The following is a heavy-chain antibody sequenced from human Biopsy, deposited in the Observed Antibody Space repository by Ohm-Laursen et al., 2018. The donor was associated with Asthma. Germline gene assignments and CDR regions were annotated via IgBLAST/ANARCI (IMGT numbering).Heavy chain of an antibody. CDR2: VSYDGGVA. Sequence: RSLRLSCAASGLTFSSYGMHWVRQAPGKGLEWVAVVSYDGGVAHYADSMKGRFTISRDNAKSTLYLQMNRLRTDDTAVYYCAKRRGYSDLTDFDHWGQGTLVTVSS. V-gene: IGHV3-30*18. CDR1: GLTFSSYG. J-gene: IGHJ4*02. CDR3: AKRRGYSDLTDFDH. D-gene: IGHD3-3*01.